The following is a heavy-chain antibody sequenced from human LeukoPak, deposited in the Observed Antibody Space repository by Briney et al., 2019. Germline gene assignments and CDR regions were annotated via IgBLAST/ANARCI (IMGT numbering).Heavy chain of an antibody. Sequence: PGGSLRLSCAASGFTFSSYWMSWVRHAPGKGLEWVANIKQDGGEKYYVDSVKGRFTISRDNAKNSLYLQMNSLRAEDTAVYYCARDRGDIVVVPAAMRLYYYMDVWGKGTTVTISS. D-gene: IGHD2-2*01. V-gene: IGHV3-7*01. CDR3: ARDRGDIVVVPAAMRLYYYMDV. J-gene: IGHJ6*03. CDR2: IKQDGGEK. CDR1: GFTFSSYW.